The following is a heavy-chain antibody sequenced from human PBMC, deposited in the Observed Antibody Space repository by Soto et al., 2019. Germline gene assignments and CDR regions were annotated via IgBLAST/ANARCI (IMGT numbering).Heavy chain of an antibody. CDR2: ISAHNGNT. CDR3: ARGRYGDY. Sequence: QVHLVQSGAEVKKPGASVKVSCKASGYTFTSYGITWVRQAPGQGLEWMGWISAHNGNTDYAQKLQGRGTVTRDTSTSTAYMELRSLRSDDTAVDYCARGRYGDYWGQGALVTVSS. D-gene: IGHD1-1*01. CDR1: GYTFTSYG. J-gene: IGHJ4*02. V-gene: IGHV1-18*01.